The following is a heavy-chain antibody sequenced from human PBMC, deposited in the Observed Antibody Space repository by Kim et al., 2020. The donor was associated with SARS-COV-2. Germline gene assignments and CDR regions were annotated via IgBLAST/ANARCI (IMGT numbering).Heavy chain of an antibody. Sequence: EGGGTRYANSVKGRFTVSRDNAKNTLDLHMNSLRAEDTAVYYCANNWNFDYWGQGTLVTVSP. CDR3: ANNWNFDY. CDR2: EGGGT. D-gene: IGHD1-1*01. J-gene: IGHJ4*02. V-gene: IGHV3-74*01.